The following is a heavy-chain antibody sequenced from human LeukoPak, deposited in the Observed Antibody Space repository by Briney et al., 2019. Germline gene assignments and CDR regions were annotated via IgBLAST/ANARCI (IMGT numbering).Heavy chain of an antibody. V-gene: IGHV3-23*01. J-gene: IGHJ4*02. CDR1: GFTFSNHA. CDR3: AKVCTDGSCCY. CDR2: ISGSGGST. D-gene: IGHD2-15*01. Sequence: GGSLRLSCAASGFTFSNHAMNWVRQAPGRGLEWVSGISGSGGSTYYADSVKGRFTISRDNSKNTLFLQMNSLRAEDTAVYYCAKVCTDGSCCYWGQGTLVTVSS.